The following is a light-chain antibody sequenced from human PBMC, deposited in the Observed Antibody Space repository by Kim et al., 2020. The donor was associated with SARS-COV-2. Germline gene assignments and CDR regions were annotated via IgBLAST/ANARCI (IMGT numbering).Light chain of an antibody. CDR3: TSRASSGNHAV. CDR1: SLRSYY. Sequence: SSELTQDPAVSVALGQTVRITCQGDSLRSYYASWYQQKPGQAPVLVIYGKNNRPSGIPDRFSGSSSGNTASLTITGAQAADEADYYCTSRASSGNHAVFG. CDR2: GKN. J-gene: IGLJ7*01. V-gene: IGLV3-19*01.